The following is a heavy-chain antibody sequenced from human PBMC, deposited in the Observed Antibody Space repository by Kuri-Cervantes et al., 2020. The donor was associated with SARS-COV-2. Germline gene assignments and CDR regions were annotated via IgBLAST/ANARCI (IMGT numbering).Heavy chain of an antibody. CDR1: GGSFSDYY. V-gene: IGHV4-34*01. CDR2: INHSGNT. D-gene: IGHD1-26*01. J-gene: IGHJ3*01. CDR3: ARWPPGSYRPHDAFDV. Sequence: SETLSLTCAVYGGSFSDYYWSWVRQPPGKGLEWIGEINHSGNTNYDPSLKSRVTISVDTSKNQFSLKLNSVTAADTAVYSCARWPPGSYRPHDAFDVWGQGTMVTVSS.